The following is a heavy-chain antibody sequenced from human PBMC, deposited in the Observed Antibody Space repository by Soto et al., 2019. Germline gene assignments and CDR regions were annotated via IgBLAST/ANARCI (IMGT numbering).Heavy chain of an antibody. Sequence: EVQLAESGGGLVQPGGSLRLSCAASGLTVSRNYMSWVRQAPGKGLEWVSVIYNAGSTNYADSVKGRFTISRDNSKSTLYLQRNSLRVEDAAVYYCATLGDGYWGQGTLVTVSS. CDR3: ATLGDGY. CDR2: IYNAGST. J-gene: IGHJ4*02. D-gene: IGHD3-16*01. CDR1: GLTVSRNY. V-gene: IGHV3-66*01.